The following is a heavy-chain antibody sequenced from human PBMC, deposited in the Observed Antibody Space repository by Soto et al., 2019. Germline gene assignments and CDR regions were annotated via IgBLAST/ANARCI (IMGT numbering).Heavy chain of an antibody. V-gene: IGHV3-7*01. D-gene: IGHD3-3*01. J-gene: IGHJ6*02. CDR1: GFTCSSYW. CDR2: IKQDGSEK. Sequence: GGSLRLSCAASGFTCSSYWMSWVRQAPGKGLEWVANIKQDGSEKYYVDSVKGRFTISRDNAKNSLYLQMNSLRAEDTAVYYCARVITILGRAYYYGMDVWGQGTTVTVSS. CDR3: ARVITILGRAYYYGMDV.